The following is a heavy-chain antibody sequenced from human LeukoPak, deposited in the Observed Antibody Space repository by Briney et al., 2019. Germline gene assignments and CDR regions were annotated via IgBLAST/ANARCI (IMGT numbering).Heavy chain of an antibody. J-gene: IGHJ4*02. Sequence: GGSLRLSCAASLFTFNVYAMSCVRQAPGKGLEWVSAITTSGDNAYYVDSVKGRFTMSRDNSKNTLYLQMNSLGADDTAVYYCARDHDNFFDYWGQGTLVSVST. CDR1: LFTFNVYA. D-gene: IGHD3-9*01. CDR3: ARDHDNFFDY. V-gene: IGHV3-23*01. CDR2: ITTSGDNA.